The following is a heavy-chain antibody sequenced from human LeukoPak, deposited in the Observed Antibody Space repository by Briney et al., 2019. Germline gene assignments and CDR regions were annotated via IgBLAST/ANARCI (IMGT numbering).Heavy chain of an antibody. CDR3: ARGKIVVVPAADNWFAP. J-gene: IGHJ5*02. D-gene: IGHD2-2*01. CDR2: IIPIFGTA. CDR1: GGTFSSYA. V-gene: IGHV1-69*05. Sequence: ASVKVSCKASGGTFSSYAISWVRQAPGQGLEWMGRIIPIFGTANYAQKFQGRVTITTDESTSTAYMELSSLRSEDTAVYYCARGKIVVVPAADNWFAPWGQGTLVTVSS.